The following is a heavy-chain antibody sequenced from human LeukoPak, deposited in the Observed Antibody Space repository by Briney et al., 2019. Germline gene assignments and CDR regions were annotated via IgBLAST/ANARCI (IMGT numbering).Heavy chain of an antibody. CDR3: ARTVAHGSADH. J-gene: IGHJ4*02. D-gene: IGHD5-24*01. Sequence: SETLSLTCTVSGGSISSYYWSWIPQPPGKGLEWIAYIHSSGSTNYNPSLKSRITISVDTSRNQFSLKLSSVTAADTAVYYCARTVAHGSADHWGQGTPVTVSS. CDR1: GGSISSYY. CDR2: IHSSGST. V-gene: IGHV4-59*01.